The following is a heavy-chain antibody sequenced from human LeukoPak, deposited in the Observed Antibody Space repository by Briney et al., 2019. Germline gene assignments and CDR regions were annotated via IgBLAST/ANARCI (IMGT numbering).Heavy chain of an antibody. V-gene: IGHV1-18*01. J-gene: IGHJ3*02. Sequence: ASVKVSCKASGYTFTSYGISWVRQAPGQGLEWMGWISAYNGNTNYAQKLQGRVTMTTDTSTSTAYMELRSLRSDDTAVYYCARDRTRVVVPAAPRGPDAFDIWGQGTMVTVSS. D-gene: IGHD2-2*01. CDR1: GYTFTSYG. CDR3: ARDRTRVVVPAAPRGPDAFDI. CDR2: ISAYNGNT.